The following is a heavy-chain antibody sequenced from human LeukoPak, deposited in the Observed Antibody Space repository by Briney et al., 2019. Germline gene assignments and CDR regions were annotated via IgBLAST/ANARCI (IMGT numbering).Heavy chain of an antibody. CDR3: VRGQATAWGLDY. CDR2: ISTDVRTI. J-gene: IGHJ4*02. Sequence: GGSLSLSCAASGFAFSTNWMHWVRQAPGKGLVWVSHISTDVRTITYADFVKGRFTISRDNAKNTLYLQMNSLRAEDTALYYCVRGQATAWGLDYWGQGTLVTVSS. D-gene: IGHD6-13*01. CDR1: GFAFSTNW. V-gene: IGHV3-74*01.